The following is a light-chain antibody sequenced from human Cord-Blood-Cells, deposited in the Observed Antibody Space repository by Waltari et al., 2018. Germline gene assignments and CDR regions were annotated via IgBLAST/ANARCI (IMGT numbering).Light chain of an antibody. CDR2: GNS. J-gene: IGLJ1*01. CDR3: QSYDSSLSGCYV. V-gene: IGLV1-40*01. CDR1: SSNIGAGYD. Sequence: QSVLTQPPSVSGAPGQRVTISCTGSSSNIGAGYDVHWYQQLPGTAPKLLIYGNSNRPSGFPDRFSGSKSGTSASLAITGLQAEDEADYYCQSYDSSLSGCYVFGTGTKVTVL.